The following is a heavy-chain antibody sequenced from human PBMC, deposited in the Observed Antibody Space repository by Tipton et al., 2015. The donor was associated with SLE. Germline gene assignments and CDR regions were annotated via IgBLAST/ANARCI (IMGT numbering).Heavy chain of an antibody. V-gene: IGHV3-21*04. Sequence: SLRLSCAASGFTFSSYSMNWVRQAPGKGLEWVSSISSGSSYIYYADSVKGRFTISRDNAKNSLYLQMNSLRAEDTAVYYCARIEKGDDYYYYYMDVWGKGTTVTVSS. CDR2: ISSGSSYI. CDR1: GFTFSSYS. D-gene: IGHD2-21*02. CDR3: ARIEKGDDYYYYYMDV. J-gene: IGHJ6*03.